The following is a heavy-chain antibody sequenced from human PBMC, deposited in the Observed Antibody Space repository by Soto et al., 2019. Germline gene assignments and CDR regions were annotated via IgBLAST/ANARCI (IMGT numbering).Heavy chain of an antibody. Sequence: GASVKVSCKASGGTFSSYTISWVRQAPGQGLEWMGRIIPILGIANYAQKFQGRVTITADKSTSTAYMELSSLRSEDTAVYYCARDLRRDGYNYNWFDPWGQGTLVTVPQ. D-gene: IGHD5-12*01. V-gene: IGHV1-69*04. J-gene: IGHJ5*02. CDR1: GGTFSSYT. CDR2: IIPILGIA. CDR3: ARDLRRDGYNYNWFDP.